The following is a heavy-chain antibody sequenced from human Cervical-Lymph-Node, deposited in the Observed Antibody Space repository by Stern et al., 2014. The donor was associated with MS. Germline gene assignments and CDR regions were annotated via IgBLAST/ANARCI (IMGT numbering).Heavy chain of an antibody. CDR2: ISYDGSNK. D-gene: IGHD3-9*01. Sequence: QVQLVESGGGVVQPGRSLRLSCAASGFTFSSYAMHWVRQAPGKGLEWVAVISYDGSNKYYADSVKGRFTISRDNSKNTRYLQMNSLRAEDTAVYYCARAGLRYFDWLWYFDYWGQGTLVTVSS. CDR3: ARAGLRYFDWLWYFDY. J-gene: IGHJ4*02. CDR1: GFTFSSYA. V-gene: IGHV3-30*01.